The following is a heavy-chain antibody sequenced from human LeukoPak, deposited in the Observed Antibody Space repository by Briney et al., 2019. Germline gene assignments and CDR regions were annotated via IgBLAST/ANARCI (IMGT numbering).Heavy chain of an antibody. CDR1: DESFSDFY. Sequence: SETLSLTCTVYDESFSDFYWNWIRQPPGKGLEWIGEINHSGSTNYNPSLKSRVTISVDTSKNQFSLKLSSVTAADTAVYYCARHIRRITMIVVVSNRFDPWGQGTLVTVSS. V-gene: IGHV4-34*01. D-gene: IGHD3-22*01. CDR2: INHSGST. J-gene: IGHJ5*02. CDR3: ARHIRRITMIVVVSNRFDP.